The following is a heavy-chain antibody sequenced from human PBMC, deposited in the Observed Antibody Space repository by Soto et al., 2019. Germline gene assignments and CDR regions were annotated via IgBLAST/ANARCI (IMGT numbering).Heavy chain of an antibody. V-gene: IGHV1-2*04. D-gene: IGHD3-22*01. CDR3: ARDRYYDSSGYYPSYYFDY. Sequence: QVQLVQSGAEEKKPGASVKVSCKASGYTFTGYYMHWVRQAPGQGLEWMGWINPNSGGTNYAQKFQGWVTMTRDTSISTAYMELSRLRSDDTAVYYCARDRYYDSSGYYPSYYFDYWGQGTLVTVSS. CDR1: GYTFTGYY. J-gene: IGHJ4*02. CDR2: INPNSGGT.